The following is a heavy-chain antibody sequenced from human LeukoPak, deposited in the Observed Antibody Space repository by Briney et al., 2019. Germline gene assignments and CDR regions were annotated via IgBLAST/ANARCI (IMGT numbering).Heavy chain of an antibody. CDR1: GGSFSGYY. V-gene: IGHV4-34*01. J-gene: IGHJ5*02. D-gene: IGHD2-2*01. CDR3: ARLQYCSSTSCYYPFDP. Sequence: SETLSLTCAVYGGSFSGYYWSWIRQAPGKGLEWIGEINHSGTTNYNPSLKSRVTISVDTSKNQLSLKLTSVTAADTAVYYCARLQYCSSTSCYYPFDPWGRGTLVTVSS. CDR2: INHSGTT.